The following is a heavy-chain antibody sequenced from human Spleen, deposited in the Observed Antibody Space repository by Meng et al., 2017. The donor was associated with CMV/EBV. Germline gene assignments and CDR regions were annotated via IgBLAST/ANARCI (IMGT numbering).Heavy chain of an antibody. J-gene: IGHJ4*02. CDR3: TSGGGYWEAFDY. D-gene: IGHD1-26*01. CDR2: INQDGSEK. V-gene: IGHV3-7*01. CDR1: GFNFSNYW. Sequence: GESLKISCAGSGFNFSNYWATWVRQTPGEGLEWVASINQDGSEKYYVDSVQGRFTISRDSAKGSLYLQMRILRVEDTAVYYCTSGGGYWEAFDYWGQGTLVTVSS.